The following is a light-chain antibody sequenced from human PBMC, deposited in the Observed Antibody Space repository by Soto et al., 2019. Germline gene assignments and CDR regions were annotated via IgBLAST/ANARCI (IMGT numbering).Light chain of an antibody. CDR2: DAS. CDR3: QQRGDT. Sequence: EIVLTQSPATLSLSPGERATLSCRASQSVSSHLLWYQQKPGQAPRLLIYDASNRATGIPARFSGSGSGTDFILTISSLEPEDFAVYYCQQRGDTFGPGTRVDMK. CDR1: QSVSSH. V-gene: IGKV3-11*01. J-gene: IGKJ3*01.